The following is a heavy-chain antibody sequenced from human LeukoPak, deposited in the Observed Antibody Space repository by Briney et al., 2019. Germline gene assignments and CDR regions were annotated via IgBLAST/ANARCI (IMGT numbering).Heavy chain of an antibody. J-gene: IGHJ6*02. D-gene: IGHD5/OR15-5a*01. V-gene: IGHV1-8*01. Sequence: ASVKVCCKAAGYTFASYDINLVRQATGQGLEWMGWMNPNSGNTGYAQKFQGRVTLTRNNSISVASMELRSFRSQGTAVYSCTSVSFYYYAMDVWGQGTTVTVSS. CDR2: MNPNSGNT. CDR3: TSVSFYYYAMDV. CDR1: GYTFASYD.